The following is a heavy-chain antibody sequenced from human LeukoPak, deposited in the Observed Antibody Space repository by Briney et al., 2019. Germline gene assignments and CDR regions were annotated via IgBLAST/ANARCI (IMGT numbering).Heavy chain of an antibody. D-gene: IGHD6-19*01. Sequence: ASVKVSCKASGYTFTSYDINWVRQATGQGLEWMGWMNPNSGNTGYAQKFQGRVTMTRNTSISTAYMELSSLRSEDTAVYYCARPSIAVADYYYYYYYMDVWGKGTTVTISS. CDR2: MNPNSGNT. CDR3: ARPSIAVADYYYYYYYMDV. J-gene: IGHJ6*03. V-gene: IGHV1-8*01. CDR1: GYTFTSYD.